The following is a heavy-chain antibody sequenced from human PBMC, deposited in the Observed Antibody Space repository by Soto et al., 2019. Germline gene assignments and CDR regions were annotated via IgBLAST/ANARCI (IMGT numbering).Heavy chain of an antibody. CDR3: ARDHGRYSHAD. CDR1: DGSISSYY. J-gene: IGHJ4*02. CDR2: IYYSGST. V-gene: IGHV4-59*01. D-gene: IGHD5-18*01. Sequence: QVQLQESGPGLLKPSETLSLTWTVSDGSISSYYWSWIRQPPGKGLEWIGHIYYSGSTNYNPSLKSRVTISVDTSKNQLSLKLSSVSAADTAVYYCARDHGRYSHADWGQGTLVTVS.